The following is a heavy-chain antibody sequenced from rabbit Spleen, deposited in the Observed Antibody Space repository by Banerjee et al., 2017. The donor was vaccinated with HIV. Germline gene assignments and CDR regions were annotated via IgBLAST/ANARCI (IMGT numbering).Heavy chain of an antibody. J-gene: IGHJ4*01. V-gene: IGHV1S40*01. Sequence: QSLEESGGDLVKPGASLTLTCTASGVSFSSSSYMCWVRQAPGKGLEWIGCIYTGTGGTTYYATWAKGRFTFSKTSSTTVTLQMTSLTAADTATYFCARDDIFSYYFNLWGPGTLVTVS. D-gene: IGHD1-1*01. CDR1: GVSFSSSSY. CDR2: IYTGTGGTT. CDR3: ARDDIFSYYFNL.